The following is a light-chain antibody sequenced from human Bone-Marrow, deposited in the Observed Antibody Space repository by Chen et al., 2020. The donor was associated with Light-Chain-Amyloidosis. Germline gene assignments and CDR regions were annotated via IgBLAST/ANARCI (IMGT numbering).Light chain of an antibody. J-gene: IGKJ1*01. Sequence: DIQMTQSPSTLSASVGDRVTITCRASQSISTWLAWYQQKPGNAPKLLIYEASNLETGVPSRFSGSGSGTEFTLTISSLQPDDFATYYCQQYNSSPTFGQGTKVEIK. CDR1: QSISTW. CDR3: QQYNSSPT. V-gene: IGKV1-5*03. CDR2: EAS.